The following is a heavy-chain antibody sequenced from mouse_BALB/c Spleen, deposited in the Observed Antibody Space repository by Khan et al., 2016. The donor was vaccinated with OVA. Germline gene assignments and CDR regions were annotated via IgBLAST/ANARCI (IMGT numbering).Heavy chain of an antibody. Sequence: EVELVEPGGGVVKPGGSLKLSCSASGFTFSSFAMSWVRQPLATRLEWVAPLSTGCHYTFYPASVKGRFSISRDNARNTLYLKMRSLRAGDAAIYCCARSFVDHDAGDYWGQGTSVTVSS. V-gene: IGHV5-9-3*01. CDR2: LSTGCHYT. J-gene: IGHJ4*01. CDR3: ARSFVDHDAGDY. CDR1: GFTFSSFA.